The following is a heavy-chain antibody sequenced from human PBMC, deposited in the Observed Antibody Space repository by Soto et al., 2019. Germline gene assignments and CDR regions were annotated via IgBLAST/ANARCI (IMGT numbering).Heavy chain of an antibody. Sequence: QVQLVQSGAEVKKPGSSVKVSCKASGGTFSSYAISWVRQAPGQGLEWMGGIIPIFGTANYAQKFQGRVTITADEATSKAYRERGSRRCEDTAGYYCAGGGYSYGYVDWSDPWGQGPLVTVSS. CDR1: GGTFSSYA. V-gene: IGHV1-69*12. CDR3: AGGGYSYGYVDWSDP. CDR2: IIPIFGTA. D-gene: IGHD5-18*01. J-gene: IGHJ5*02.